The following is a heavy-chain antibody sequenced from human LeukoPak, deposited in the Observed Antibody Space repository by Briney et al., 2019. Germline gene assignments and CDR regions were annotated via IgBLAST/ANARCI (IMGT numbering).Heavy chain of an antibody. V-gene: IGHV4-38-2*02. CDR1: GYSISSGYY. D-gene: IGHD2-15*01. J-gene: IGHJ3*02. Sequence: SETLSLTCTVSGYSISSGYYWGWIRQPPGKGLEWIGSIYHSGSTYYNPPLKSRVTISVDTSKNQFSLKLSSVTAADTAVYYCARDDCSGGSCYPNDDAFDIWGQGTMVTVSS. CDR3: ARDDCSGGSCYPNDDAFDI. CDR2: IYHSGST.